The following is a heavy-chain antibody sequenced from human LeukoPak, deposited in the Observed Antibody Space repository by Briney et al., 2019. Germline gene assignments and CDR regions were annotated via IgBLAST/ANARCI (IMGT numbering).Heavy chain of an antibody. Sequence: SETLSLTCTVSGASIISANYYWNWIRQPPGKGLEWIGNIYYSGSTHSNPSLKSRVTVSVDTSKNQFSLKLSSVTAADTAVYYCARLGPGYDILTGYYRGENYFDYWGQGTLVTVSS. CDR2: IYYSGST. J-gene: IGHJ4*02. CDR1: GASIISANYY. V-gene: IGHV4-39*01. CDR3: ARLGPGYDILTGYYRGENYFDY. D-gene: IGHD3-9*01.